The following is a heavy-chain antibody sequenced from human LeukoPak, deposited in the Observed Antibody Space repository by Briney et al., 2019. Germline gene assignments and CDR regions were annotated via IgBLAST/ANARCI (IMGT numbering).Heavy chain of an antibody. CDR1: GGSISSGGYY. J-gene: IGHJ1*01. CDR2: IYYSGST. V-gene: IGHV4-31*03. D-gene: IGHD3-22*01. Sequence: PSETLSLTCTVSGGSISSGGYYWSWIRQHPGKGLEWIGYIYYSGSTYYNPSLKSRVTISVDTSKNQFSLKLSSVTAADTAVYYCARSTGLDYYDSSGYYGEYFQHWGQGTLVTVSS. CDR3: ARSTGLDYYDSSGYYGEYFQH.